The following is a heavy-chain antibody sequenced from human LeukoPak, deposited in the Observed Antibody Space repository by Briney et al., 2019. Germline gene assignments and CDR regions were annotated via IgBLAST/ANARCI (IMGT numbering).Heavy chain of an antibody. J-gene: IGHJ3*02. CDR2: ISYDGSNK. CDR1: GFTFSSYA. D-gene: IGHD2-2*01. V-gene: IGHV3-30*04. Sequence: GGSLRLSCAASGFTFSSYATHWVRQAPGKGLEWVAVISYDGSNKYYADSVKGRFTISRDNSKNTLYLQMNSLRAEDTAVYYCARDREDCSSTSCYDPAFDIWGQGTMVTVSS. CDR3: ARDREDCSSTSCYDPAFDI.